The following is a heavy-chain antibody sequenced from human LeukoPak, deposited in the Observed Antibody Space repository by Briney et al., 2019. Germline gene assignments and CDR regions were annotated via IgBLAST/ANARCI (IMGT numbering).Heavy chain of an antibody. D-gene: IGHD3-22*01. CDR3: ARDLSHSSGFDY. V-gene: IGHV1-2*02. Sequence: ASVKVSCKASGYTFTGYYMHWVRQAPGQGLEWMGWINPNSGGTNYAQKFQGRVTMTRDTSISTAYMELSRLRSDDTAVYYCARDLSHSSGFDYWGQGTLVTVSS. J-gene: IGHJ4*02. CDR1: GYTFTGYY. CDR2: INPNSGGT.